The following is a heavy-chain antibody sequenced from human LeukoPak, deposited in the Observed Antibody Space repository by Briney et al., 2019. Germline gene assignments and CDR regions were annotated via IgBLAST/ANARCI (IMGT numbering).Heavy chain of an antibody. CDR1: GYSFSNYW. CDR2: IYPGGSET. V-gene: IGHV5-51*01. J-gene: IGHJ1*01. Sequence: GESLKISCEGSGYSFSNYWIAWVRQRPGKGLEWMGIIYPGGSETRYGPSFQGQVTISADNSTSTAYLQWSSLRASDTATYSLARAKRDGLTPHFATWGQGTLVTVSS. CDR3: ARAKRDGLTPHFAT. D-gene: IGHD5-24*01.